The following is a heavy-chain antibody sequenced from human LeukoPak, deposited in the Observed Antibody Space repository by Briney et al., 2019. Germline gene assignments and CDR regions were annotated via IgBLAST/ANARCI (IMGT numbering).Heavy chain of an antibody. Sequence: GGSLRLXCAAFGFTFNNYWMSWVRQAPGKGLEWVANINQDGSGKHYVDSVKGRFTISRDNAKNSLYLQMNSLRAEDTAVYFCAKASIAGAIGVLDYWGQGTLVTVSS. CDR2: INQDGSGK. D-gene: IGHD1-26*01. J-gene: IGHJ4*02. CDR3: AKASIAGAIGVLDY. V-gene: IGHV3-7*01. CDR1: GFTFNNYW.